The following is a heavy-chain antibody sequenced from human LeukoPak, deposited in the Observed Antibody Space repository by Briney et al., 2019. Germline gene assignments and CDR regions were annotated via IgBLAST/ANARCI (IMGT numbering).Heavy chain of an antibody. CDR1: AFTVSSNY. CDR2: IYSGGST. CDR3: ARDVIAARLGYYYYYMDV. V-gene: IGHV3-53*01. J-gene: IGHJ6*03. D-gene: IGHD6-6*01. Sequence: GGSLRLSCAASAFTVSSNYMSWVRQAPGKGLEWVSVIYSGGSTYYADSVKGRFTISRDNSKNTLYLQMNSLRAEDTAVYYCARDVIAARLGYYYYYMDVWGKGTTVTVSS.